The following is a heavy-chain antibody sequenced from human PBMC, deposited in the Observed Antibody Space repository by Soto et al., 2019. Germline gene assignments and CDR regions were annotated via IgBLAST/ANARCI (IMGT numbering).Heavy chain of an antibody. J-gene: IGHJ4*02. CDR2: INNNGAST. CDR3: AKDRTSKTRAFDY. V-gene: IGHV3-64D*06. CDR1: GFNFNSYA. Sequence: LRLSCSASGFNFNSYAMHWVRQAPGKGLEYVSGINNNGASTYHTDSVTGRFTISRDNSKNTLYLQLTSLRLEDTALYYCAKDRTSKTRAFDYWGQGNLVTVSS.